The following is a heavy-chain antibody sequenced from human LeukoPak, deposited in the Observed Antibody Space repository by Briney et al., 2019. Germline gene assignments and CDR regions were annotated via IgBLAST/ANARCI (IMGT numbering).Heavy chain of an antibody. CDR1: GFTFSNYA. V-gene: IGHV3-23*01. Sequence: PGGSLRLSCVASGFTFSNYAMSWVRQAPGKGLEWVSAITGSGGNTYYADSVKGRFTISRDISKNTVFLQMNSLRAEDTAVYYCAKWGDYDVLTGYYVSDYWGQGTLVTVSS. CDR2: ITGSGGNT. CDR3: AKWGDYDVLTGYYVSDY. J-gene: IGHJ4*02. D-gene: IGHD3-9*01.